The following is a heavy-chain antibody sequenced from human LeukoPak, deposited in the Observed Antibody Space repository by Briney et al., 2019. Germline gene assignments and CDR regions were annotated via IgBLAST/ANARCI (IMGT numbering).Heavy chain of an antibody. Sequence: GRSLRLSCAASGFTFSSYAMRRVRQAPGKGLEWVAVISYDGSNKYYADSVKGRFTISRDNSKNTLYLQMNSLRAEDTAVYYCAKDREAVWIQLWSPFDYWGQGTLVTVSS. CDR3: AKDREAVWIQLWSPFDY. CDR1: GFTFSSYA. D-gene: IGHD5-18*01. V-gene: IGHV3-30*04. CDR2: ISYDGSNK. J-gene: IGHJ4*02.